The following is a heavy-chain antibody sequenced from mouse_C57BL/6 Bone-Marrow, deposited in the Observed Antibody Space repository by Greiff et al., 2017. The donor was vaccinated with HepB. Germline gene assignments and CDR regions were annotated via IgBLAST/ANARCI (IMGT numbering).Heavy chain of an antibody. CDR2: IDPENGDT. CDR1: GFNIKDDY. D-gene: IGHD3-1*01. J-gene: IGHJ2*01. CDR3: THIWAFDS. V-gene: IGHV14-4*01. Sequence: VQLQQSGAELVRPGASVKLSCTASGFNIKDDYTHWVKQRPEQGLEWIGWIDPENGDTEYASKFQGKATITADTSSNTAYLQLSSLTSEDTAVYYCTHIWAFDSWGPGTTLTVSS.